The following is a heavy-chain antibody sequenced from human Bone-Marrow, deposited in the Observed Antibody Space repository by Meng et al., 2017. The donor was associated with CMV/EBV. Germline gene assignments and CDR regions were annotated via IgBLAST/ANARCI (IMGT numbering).Heavy chain of an antibody. CDR2: ISSSSSYI. J-gene: IGHJ6*02. CDR1: GFTFSSYS. CDR3: AKDREYYDYNYGMDV. D-gene: IGHD3-3*01. V-gene: IGHV3-21*04. Sequence: GESLKISCAASGFTFSSYSMNWVRQAPGKGLEWVSSISSSSSYIYYADSVKGRFTISRDNSKNTLYLQMNSLRVEDTAVYYCAKDREYYDYNYGMDVWGQGTTVTVSS.